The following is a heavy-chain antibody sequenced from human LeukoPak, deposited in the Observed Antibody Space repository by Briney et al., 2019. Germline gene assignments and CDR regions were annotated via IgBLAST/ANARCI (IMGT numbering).Heavy chain of an antibody. CDR1: GYTFTSYF. V-gene: IGHV1-46*01. CDR2: INPSGGST. D-gene: IGHD1-26*01. J-gene: IGHJ4*02. Sequence: ASVKVSFKASGYTFTSYFMHWVRQAPGHGLEWMGIINPSGGSTTYAQKFQGRVTMTIDTSTSTVYTDLSSLRSEDTAVYYCARGLIGSYYNFDHWGQGSLVTVSS. CDR3: ARGLIGSYYNFDH.